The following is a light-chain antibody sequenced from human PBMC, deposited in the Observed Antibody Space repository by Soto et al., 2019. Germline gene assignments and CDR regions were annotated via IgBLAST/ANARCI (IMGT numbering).Light chain of an antibody. V-gene: IGKV3-20*01. CDR3: QQYGSSPPKYT. Sequence: EIVLTQSPGTLPLPPGERAPLSGRAGQNFSSTSLARYKHQPGQPARLLIYDASSRATDIPDRFSGSGSGTEFTLTISRLEPEDFAVYYCQQYGSSPPKYTFGQGTKLEIK. J-gene: IGKJ2*01. CDR1: QNFSSTS. CDR2: DAS.